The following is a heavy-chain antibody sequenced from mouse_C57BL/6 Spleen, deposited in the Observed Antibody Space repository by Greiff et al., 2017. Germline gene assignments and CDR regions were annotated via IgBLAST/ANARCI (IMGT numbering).Heavy chain of an antibody. Sequence: QVQLQQPGAELVRPGSSVKLSCKASGYTFTSYWMHWVKQRPIQGLEWIGMIHPNSGSTNYNEKFKSKATLTVDKSSSTAYRQLSSLTSEDSAVYYCATPDSSGYDWFAYGGQGTLVTVAA. D-gene: IGHD3-2*02. CDR3: ATPDSSGYDWFAY. CDR1: GYTFTSYW. CDR2: IHPNSGST. V-gene: IGHV1-64*01. J-gene: IGHJ3*01.